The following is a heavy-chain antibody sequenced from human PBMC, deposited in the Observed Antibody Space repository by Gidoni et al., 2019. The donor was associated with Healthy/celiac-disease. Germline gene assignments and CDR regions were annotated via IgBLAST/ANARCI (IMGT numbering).Heavy chain of an antibody. CDR2: ISGSVGST. CDR1: AFTFSSYA. Sequence: EVQLLESGGGWVHPGGSLRLTCAASAFTFSSYAMSWVRQAPGKGLEWVSDISGSVGSTYYADSVKGRFTSSRDNSKNTLYMQVNSLRAEDTAVYYCASPRVEMATTEFDYWGQGTLVTVSS. V-gene: IGHV3-23*01. CDR3: ASPRVEMATTEFDY. D-gene: IGHD5-12*01. J-gene: IGHJ4*02.